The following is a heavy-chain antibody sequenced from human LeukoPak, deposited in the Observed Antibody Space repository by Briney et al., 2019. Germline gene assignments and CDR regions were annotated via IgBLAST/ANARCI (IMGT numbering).Heavy chain of an antibody. D-gene: IGHD2-2*01. CDR2: ISWSSGTI. V-gene: IGHV3-9*01. CDR1: GFTFDDYA. J-gene: IGHJ4*02. Sequence: GGSLRLSCAASGFTFDDYAMHWVRQSPGKGLEWVAGISWSSGTIVYADSVKGQFTISRGNGKNFLYLHMSGLSAEDTAFYYCAKDHCSSPSCSNPYFDFWGQGTLVTVSS. CDR3: AKDHCSSPSCSNPYFDF.